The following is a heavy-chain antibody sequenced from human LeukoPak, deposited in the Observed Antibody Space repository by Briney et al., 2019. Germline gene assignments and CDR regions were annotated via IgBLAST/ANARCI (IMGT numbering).Heavy chain of an antibody. CDR2: IIPIFGTA. CDR3: ARDSFSPGAFDI. J-gene: IGHJ3*02. Sequence: EASVKVSCKASGGTFSSYAISWVRQAPGQGLEWMGGIIPIFGTANYAQKFQGRVTITADESTSTAYMELSSLRSEDTAVYYCARDSFSPGAFDIWGQGTMVTVSS. V-gene: IGHV1-69*01. CDR1: GGTFSSYA.